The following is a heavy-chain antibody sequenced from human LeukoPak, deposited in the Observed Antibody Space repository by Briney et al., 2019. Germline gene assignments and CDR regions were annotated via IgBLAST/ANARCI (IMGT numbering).Heavy chain of an antibody. D-gene: IGHD3-22*01. Sequence: ASVKVSCKASGYTFTSYDINWVRQATGQGLEWMGWMNPNSGNTGYAQKFQGRVTMTRDTSISTAYMELSRLRSDDTAVYYCARESQEGYYYDNSGMDVWGKGTTVTVSS. CDR2: MNPNSGNT. J-gene: IGHJ6*04. CDR1: GYTFTSYD. CDR3: ARESQEGYYYDNSGMDV. V-gene: IGHV1-8*02.